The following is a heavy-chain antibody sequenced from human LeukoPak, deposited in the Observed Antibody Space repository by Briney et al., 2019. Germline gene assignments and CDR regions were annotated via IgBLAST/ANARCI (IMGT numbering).Heavy chain of an antibody. CDR1: AYTFTSYY. J-gene: IGHJ4*02. CDR3: ARADYYGSGSEFDY. CDR2: INPNSGGT. Sequence: ASVKVSCKASAYTFTSYYIHWVRQPPAQGLEWMGWINPNSGGTNYEQKFQGRVTMTRDTSISTAYMELSRLRSDDTAVYYCARADYYGSGSEFDYWGQGTLVTVSS. D-gene: IGHD3-10*01. V-gene: IGHV1-2*02.